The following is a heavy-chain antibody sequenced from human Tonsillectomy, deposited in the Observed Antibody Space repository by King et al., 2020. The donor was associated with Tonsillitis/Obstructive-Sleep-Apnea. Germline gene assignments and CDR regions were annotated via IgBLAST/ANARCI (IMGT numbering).Heavy chain of an antibody. CDR2: IYYSGST. J-gene: IGHJ6*03. Sequence: HVQLQESGPGLVKPSETLSLTCTVSGGSISSYYWSWIRQPPGKGLEWIGYIYYSGSTNSNPSLKSRVTISVDTSKNQFSLRLSSVTAADTAVYYCARGLRFSYGVRHYYYYYMDVWGKGTTVTVSS. CDR3: ARGLRFSYGVRHYYYYYMDV. V-gene: IGHV4-59*01. D-gene: IGHD3-3*01. CDR1: GGSISSYY.